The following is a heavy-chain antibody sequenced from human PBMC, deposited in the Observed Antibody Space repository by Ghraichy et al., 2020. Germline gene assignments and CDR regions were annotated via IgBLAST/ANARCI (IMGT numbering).Heavy chain of an antibody. J-gene: IGHJ5*02. D-gene: IGHD3-10*01. CDR3: ARGPHGSGTYAWIDP. CDR1: GGSISSYY. Sequence: SKTLSLTCTVSGGSISSYYWSWIRQPAGKGLEWIGRIYTSGSTNFNPSLRSRVTMSVDMSKNQFSLKLSSVTAADTAVYYCARGPHGSGTYAWIDPWGQGTLVTVSS. CDR2: IYTSGST. V-gene: IGHV4-4*07.